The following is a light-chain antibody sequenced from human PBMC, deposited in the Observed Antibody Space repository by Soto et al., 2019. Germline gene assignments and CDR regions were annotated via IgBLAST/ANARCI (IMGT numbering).Light chain of an antibody. CDR2: GAS. CDR1: QSLGSN. Sequence: ETVMTQSPATLSVSPGESATLSCRASQSLGSNLAWYQQRPGQPPRLLIYGASTRATGIPARFSGSGSGTEFTLTISSLQSEDFAVYYCQQRSNWPWTFGQGTKVDIK. J-gene: IGKJ1*01. CDR3: QQRSNWPWT. V-gene: IGKV3-15*01.